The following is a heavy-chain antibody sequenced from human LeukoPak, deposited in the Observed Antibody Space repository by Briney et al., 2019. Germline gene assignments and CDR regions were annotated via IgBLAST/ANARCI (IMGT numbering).Heavy chain of an antibody. CDR1: GFSFTTYG. D-gene: IGHD4-23*01. CDR2: IWYDGSKQ. V-gene: IGHV3-33*01. Sequence: GGSLRLSCAASGFSFTTYGFHWVRQAPGKGLEWVAVIWYDGSKQYYADSVKGRFTFSRDDPQNMLYLQMNSLRAEDTAVYYCARAIGKSEGYWGQGTLVTVSS. CDR3: ARAIGKSEGY. J-gene: IGHJ4*02.